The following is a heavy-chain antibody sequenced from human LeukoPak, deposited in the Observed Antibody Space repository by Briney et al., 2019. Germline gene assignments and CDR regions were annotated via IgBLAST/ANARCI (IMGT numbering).Heavy chain of an antibody. CDR1: GGTFSSYA. CDR2: IIPIFGTA. Sequence: ASVTVSFKASGGTFSSYAISWVRRAPGQGLEWMGGIIPIFGTANYAQKFQGRVTITTDESTSTAYMELSSLRSEDTAVYYCARDGLEYSYGYNWFDPWGQGTLVTVSS. V-gene: IGHV1-69*05. D-gene: IGHD5-18*01. J-gene: IGHJ5*02. CDR3: ARDGLEYSYGYNWFDP.